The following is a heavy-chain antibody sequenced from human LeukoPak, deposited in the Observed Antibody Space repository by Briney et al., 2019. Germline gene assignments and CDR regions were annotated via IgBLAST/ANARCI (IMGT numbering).Heavy chain of an antibody. J-gene: IGHJ4*02. D-gene: IGHD6-19*01. CDR2: INPDSGAT. Sequence: ASVKVSCKASGYTFTGYYIHWVRQAPGQGPEWMGWINPDSGATKYAQNFQGRVTMTRDTSISTAYMEVSRLRSDDTAVYHCARDYTSGPSHYFDYWGQGTPVTVSS. V-gene: IGHV1-2*02. CDR3: ARDYTSGPSHYFDY. CDR1: GYTFTGYY.